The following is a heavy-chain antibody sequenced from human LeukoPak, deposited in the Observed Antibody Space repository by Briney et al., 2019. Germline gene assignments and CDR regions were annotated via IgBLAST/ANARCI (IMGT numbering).Heavy chain of an antibody. D-gene: IGHD2-2*01. CDR2: ISGSGDST. CDR1: GFTFSSYA. Sequence: GGSLRLSCAASGFTFSSYAMHWVRQAPGKGLEWVSTISGSGDSTYYADSVKGRFTISRDNSKNTLYLQMNSLRAEDTAVYYCARQVPAASFEYWGQGTLVTVSS. V-gene: IGHV3-23*01. CDR3: ARQVPAASFEY. J-gene: IGHJ4*02.